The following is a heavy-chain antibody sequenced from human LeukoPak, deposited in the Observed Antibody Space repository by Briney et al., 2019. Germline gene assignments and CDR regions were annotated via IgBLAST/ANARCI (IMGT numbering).Heavy chain of an antibody. D-gene: IGHD3-22*01. CDR2: IYTSGST. V-gene: IGHV4-59*10. Sequence: SETLSLTCTVYGGSISSYYLSWIRQPAGKGLEWIGRIYTSGSTNYNPSLKSRVTMSVDTSKNQFSLKLSSVTAADTAVFYCARDYYYDSSGYLGSIGAFDVWGQGTMVTVSS. J-gene: IGHJ3*01. CDR1: GGSISSYY. CDR3: ARDYYYDSSGYLGSIGAFDV.